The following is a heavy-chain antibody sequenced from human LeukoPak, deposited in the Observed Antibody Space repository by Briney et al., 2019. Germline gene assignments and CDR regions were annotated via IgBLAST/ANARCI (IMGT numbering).Heavy chain of an antibody. CDR3: AREEANWGCLDY. Sequence: SQTLSLTCTVSGGSISSGSYYLSWIRQPAGKGLEWIGRIYTSGSTNYNPSLKSRVTISVDTSKNQFSLKLSSVTAADTAVYYCAREEANWGCLDYWGQGTLVTVSS. CDR2: IYTSGST. D-gene: IGHD7-27*01. V-gene: IGHV4-61*02. J-gene: IGHJ4*02. CDR1: GGSISSGSYY.